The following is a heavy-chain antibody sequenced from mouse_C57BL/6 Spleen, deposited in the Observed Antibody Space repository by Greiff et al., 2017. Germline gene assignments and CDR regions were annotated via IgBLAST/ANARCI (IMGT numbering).Heavy chain of an antibody. CDR1: GFTFSDYG. CDR2: ISSGSSTI. J-gene: IGHJ2*01. Sequence: EVMLVESGGGLVKPGGSLKLSCAASGFTFSDYGMHWVRQAPEKGLEWVAYISSGSSTIYYADTVKGRFTISRDNAKNTLFLQMTSLRSEDTAMYYCARGENWDYYFDYWGQGTTLTVSS. V-gene: IGHV5-17*01. CDR3: ARGENWDYYFDY. D-gene: IGHD4-1*01.